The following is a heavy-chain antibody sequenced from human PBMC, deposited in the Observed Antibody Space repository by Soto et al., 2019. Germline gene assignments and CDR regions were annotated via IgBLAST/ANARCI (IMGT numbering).Heavy chain of an antibody. V-gene: IGHV1-3*01. Sequence: ASVKVSCKASGYTFTSYAMHWVRQAPGQRLEWMGWINAGNGNTKYSQKFQGRVTITRDTSASTAYMELSSLRSEDTAVYYCARAYCSGGSCYSTLFDYWGQGTLVTVSS. CDR1: GYTFTSYA. CDR3: ARAYCSGGSCYSTLFDY. J-gene: IGHJ4*02. CDR2: INAGNGNT. D-gene: IGHD2-15*01.